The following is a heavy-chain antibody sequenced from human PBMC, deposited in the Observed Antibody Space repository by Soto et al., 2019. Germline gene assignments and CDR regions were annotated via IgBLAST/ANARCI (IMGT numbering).Heavy chain of an antibody. Sequence: GESLKISCNGSGYSFTSYLISWVRQMPGKGLEWMGRIDPSDSYTNYSPSFQGHVTISADKSISTAYLQWSSLKASDTAMYYCARRDEQLVRSYYYYYGMDVWGQGTTVTVSS. D-gene: IGHD6-13*01. CDR3: ARRDEQLVRSYYYYYGMDV. CDR2: IDPSDSYT. V-gene: IGHV5-10-1*01. CDR1: GYSFTSYL. J-gene: IGHJ6*02.